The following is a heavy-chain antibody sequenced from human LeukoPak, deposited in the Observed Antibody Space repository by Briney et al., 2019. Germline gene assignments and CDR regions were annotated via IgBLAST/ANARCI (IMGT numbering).Heavy chain of an antibody. CDR2: TYYSGST. CDR1: VGSISSSSYY. V-gene: IGHV4-39*01. CDR3: PRAGWFSTTWHFDY. Sequence: SETLSLTCTVSVGSISSSSYYWGWIRQPPGKGLEWIGTTYYSGSTYYNPSLKSRVTISVDTSKNQFSLKLSSVTAADTAVYSCPRAGWFSTTWHFDYWGQGILVTVSS. D-gene: IGHD6-19*01. J-gene: IGHJ4*02.